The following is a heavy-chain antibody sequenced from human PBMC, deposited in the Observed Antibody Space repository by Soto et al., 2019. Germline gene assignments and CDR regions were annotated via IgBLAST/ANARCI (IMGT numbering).Heavy chain of an antibody. J-gene: IGHJ5*02. V-gene: IGHV4-39*01. Sequence: PSETLSLTCTVSGGSISSSSYYWGWIRQPPGKGLEWIGSIYYSGSTYYNPSLKSRVTISVDTSKNQFSLKLSSVTAADTAVYYCASRYDSSGYYPRYNWFDPWGQGTLVTVSS. CDR3: ASRYDSSGYYPRYNWFDP. CDR2: IYYSGST. D-gene: IGHD3-22*01. CDR1: GGSISSSSYY.